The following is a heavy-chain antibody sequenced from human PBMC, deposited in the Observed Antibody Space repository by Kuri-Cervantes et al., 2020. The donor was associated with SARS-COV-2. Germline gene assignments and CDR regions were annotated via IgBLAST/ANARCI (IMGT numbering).Heavy chain of an antibody. CDR3: ARGDPKIAFDI. CDR2: IYHSGST. V-gene: IGHV4-30-2*01. J-gene: IGHJ3*02. CDR1: GGSISSGGYS. Sequence: SQTLSLTCAVSGGSISSGGYSWSWIRQPPGKGLEWIGYIYHSGSTYYNPSLKSRVTISVDRSKNQFSLKLSSVTAAVTAVYYGARGDPKIAFDIWGQGTMVTVSS.